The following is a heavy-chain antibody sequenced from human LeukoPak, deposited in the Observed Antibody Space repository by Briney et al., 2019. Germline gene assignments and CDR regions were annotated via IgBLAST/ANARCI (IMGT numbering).Heavy chain of an antibody. CDR1: GFAFTSYA. Sequence: GGSLRLSCAASGFAFTSYAMTWVRQAPGKGLEWVSAISGGAGGAYFADSVRGRFSITRDNSKNTLYLQMNSLRAEDTAVYYCAREGDSGSYPAPDYWGQGTLVTVSS. CDR2: ISGGAGGA. CDR3: AREGDSGSYPAPDY. J-gene: IGHJ4*02. V-gene: IGHV3-23*01. D-gene: IGHD1-26*01.